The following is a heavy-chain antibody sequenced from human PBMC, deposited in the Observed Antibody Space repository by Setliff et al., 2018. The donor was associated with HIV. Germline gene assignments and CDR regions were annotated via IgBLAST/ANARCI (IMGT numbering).Heavy chain of an antibody. CDR2: IYYRGGT. Sequence: SETLSLTCNVSGASISSYYWSWIRQPPGKGLEWIGYIYYRGGTNYNPSLKSRLTISVDAAKNQFSLKLSSVTTADTAVYYCARDPGGLYCRGTSCQGGCFDPWGQGTLVTVSS. J-gene: IGHJ5*02. CDR1: GASISSYY. V-gene: IGHV4-59*01. D-gene: IGHD2-2*01. CDR3: ARDPGGLYCRGTSCQGGCFDP.